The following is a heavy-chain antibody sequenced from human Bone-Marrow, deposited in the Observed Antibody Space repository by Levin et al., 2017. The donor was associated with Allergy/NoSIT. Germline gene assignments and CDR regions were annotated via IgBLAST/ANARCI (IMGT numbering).Heavy chain of an antibody. V-gene: IGHV5-51*01. CDR2: IYPGDSDT. CDR3: ATQWEQRDPFDS. D-gene: IGHD1-26*01. CDR1: EYRFTQSW. Sequence: PGESLKISCKASEYRFTQSWIAWVRQTPGKGLEWMGIIYPGDSDTRYSPSVQGQVTISADKSTSTAYLQWSSLKAADTAMYYCATQWEQRDPFDSWGQGTLVSVSS. J-gene: IGHJ4*02.